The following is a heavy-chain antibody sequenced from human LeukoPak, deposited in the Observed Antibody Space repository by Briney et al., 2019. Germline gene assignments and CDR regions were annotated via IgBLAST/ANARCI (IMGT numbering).Heavy chain of an antibody. CDR1: GFTFSTYA. V-gene: IGHV3-23*01. D-gene: IGHD4-17*01. CDR2: ISGSGDST. J-gene: IGHJ4*02. Sequence: GGSLRLSCAASGFTFSTYAMSWVRQAPGKGLEWVSAISGSGDSTYYADSVKGRFTISRDNSKNTLYPQMNSLRAEDTATYYCAKVYRPYGDFHSFDYWGQGTLVTVSS. CDR3: AKVYRPYGDFHSFDY.